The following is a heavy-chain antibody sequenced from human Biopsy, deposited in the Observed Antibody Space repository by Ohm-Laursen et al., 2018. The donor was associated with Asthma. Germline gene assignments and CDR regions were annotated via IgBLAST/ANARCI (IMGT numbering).Heavy chain of an antibody. CDR3: ARGYSGSDRIVYYYSGLEV. Sequence: GASVKVSCKASGDSFSNYAISWVRQAPGQGLEWMGGLIPVLGTPDHAQMFEGRVTITADESTSTAYMELGSLSSEDTAVYYCARGYSGSDRIVYYYSGLEVWGQGTTATVSS. J-gene: IGHJ6*02. CDR1: GDSFSNYA. D-gene: IGHD5-12*01. CDR2: LIPVLGTP. V-gene: IGHV1-69*13.